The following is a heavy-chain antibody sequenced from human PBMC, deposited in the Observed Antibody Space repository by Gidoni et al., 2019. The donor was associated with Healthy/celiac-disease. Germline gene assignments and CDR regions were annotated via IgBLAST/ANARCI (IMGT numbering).Heavy chain of an antibody. D-gene: IGHD6-13*01. CDR1: GGSISSYY. CDR2: IYYSGST. Sequence: QVQLQESGPGLVKPSETLSLTCTVSGGSISSYYWSWIRQPPGKGLEWIGYIYYSGSTNYTPSLKSRVTISVDTSKNQFSLKLSSVTAADTAVYYCARYSSSWYNWFDPWGQGTLVTVSS. J-gene: IGHJ5*02. V-gene: IGHV4-59*08. CDR3: ARYSSSWYNWFDP.